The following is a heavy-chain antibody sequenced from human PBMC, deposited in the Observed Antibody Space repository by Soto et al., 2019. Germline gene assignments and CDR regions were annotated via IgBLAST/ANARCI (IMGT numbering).Heavy chain of an antibody. CDR3: ATLPGEYYDYVWGSFPQDANTYFDY. Sequence: QLQLQESGPGLVKPSETRSLTCTVSGGSISSSSYYWGWIRQPPGKGLEWIGSIYYSGSTYYNPSVKSRVTISVDMSKNQFSLKLSSVTAADTSVYYCATLPGEYYDYVWGSFPQDANTYFDYWGHGTLVTVSS. D-gene: IGHD3-16*01. CDR1: GGSISSSSYY. V-gene: IGHV4-39*01. J-gene: IGHJ4*01. CDR2: IYYSGST.